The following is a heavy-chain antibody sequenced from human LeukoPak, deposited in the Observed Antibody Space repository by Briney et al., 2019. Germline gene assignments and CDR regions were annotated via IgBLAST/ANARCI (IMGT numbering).Heavy chain of an antibody. D-gene: IGHD6-6*01. CDR2: IYPGDSDT. Sequence: GESLKISRKGSGYSFSNYWIAWVRQIPGKGLEWMGIIYPGDSDTRYSPSFQGQVTISADKSISTAYLQWSGLKASDTAMYYCVRRSSSATYDYWGQGTLVTVSS. CDR3: VRRSSSATYDY. J-gene: IGHJ4*02. CDR1: GYSFSNYW. V-gene: IGHV5-51*01.